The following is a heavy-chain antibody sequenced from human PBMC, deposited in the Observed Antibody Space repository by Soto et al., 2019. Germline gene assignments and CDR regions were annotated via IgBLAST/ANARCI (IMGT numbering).Heavy chain of an antibody. Sequence: QVQLQQWGAGLLKPSESLSLTFAVYGGSLSGYYWSWIRQPPGKGLEWIGEINHRGSTNYNPSLKRRVTISVDTSKNQISLKLNSMTAADTAVYYCARGSRVKIPAASGRDYYYHGLDVWGQGTAVTVSS. D-gene: IGHD6-25*01. V-gene: IGHV4-34*01. CDR3: ARGSRVKIPAASGRDYYYHGLDV. CDR1: GGSLSGYY. CDR2: INHRGST. J-gene: IGHJ6*02.